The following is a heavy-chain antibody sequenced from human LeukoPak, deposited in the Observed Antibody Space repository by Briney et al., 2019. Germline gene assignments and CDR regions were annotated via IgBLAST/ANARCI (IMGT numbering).Heavy chain of an antibody. J-gene: IGHJ5*02. V-gene: IGHV1-2*02. CDR1: GYTFTGYY. D-gene: IGHD3-9*01. Sequence: ASVKVSCKASGYTFTGYYMHWVRQAPGQGLEWMGWINPDNGGTNYAQKFQGRITMTRDTSIITAYMELSRLRSDDTAVYYCATSDDILIPFDPWGQGTLVTVSS. CDR2: INPDNGGT. CDR3: ATSDDILIPFDP.